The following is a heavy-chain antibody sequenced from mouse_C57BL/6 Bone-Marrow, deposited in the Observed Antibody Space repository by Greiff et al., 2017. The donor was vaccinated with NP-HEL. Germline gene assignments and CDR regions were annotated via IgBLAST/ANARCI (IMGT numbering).Heavy chain of an antibody. D-gene: IGHD1-1*01. CDR2: IYPRSGNT. CDR1: GYTFTSYG. Sequence: QVQLKESGAELARPGASVKLSCKASGYTFTSYGISWVKQRTGQGLEWIGEIYPRSGNTYYNEKFKGKATLTADKSSSTAYMELRSLTSEDSAVYFCARSPYYYAEYFDVWGTGTTVTVSS. CDR3: ARSPYYYAEYFDV. J-gene: IGHJ1*03. V-gene: IGHV1-81*01.